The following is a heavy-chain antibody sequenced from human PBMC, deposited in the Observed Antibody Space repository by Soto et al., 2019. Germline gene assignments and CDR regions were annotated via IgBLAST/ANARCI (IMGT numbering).Heavy chain of an antibody. CDR2: ISGSGGST. CDR1: GFTFSSYA. D-gene: IGHD6-19*01. J-gene: IGHJ6*02. V-gene: IGHV3-23*01. CDR3: VKNIAVAGTYGMDV. Sequence: EVQLLESGGGLVQPGGSLRLSSAASGFTFSSYAMSWVRQAPGKGLEWVSAISGSGGSTYYADSVKGRFTISRDNSKNTLYLQMNSLRAEDTAVYNCVKNIAVAGTYGMDVWGQGTTVTVSS.